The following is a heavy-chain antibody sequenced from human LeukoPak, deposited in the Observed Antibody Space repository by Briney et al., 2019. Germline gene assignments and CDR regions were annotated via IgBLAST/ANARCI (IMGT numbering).Heavy chain of an antibody. Sequence: GASVKVSCKASGYTFTSYGISWVRQAPGQGLEWMGWISAYNGNTNYAQKLQGRVTMSTDTSTSTAYMELRSLRSDDTAVYYCARTPPLPRTYYYYYMDVWGKGTTVTVSS. V-gene: IGHV1-18*01. D-gene: IGHD1-7*01. J-gene: IGHJ6*03. CDR1: GYTFTSYG. CDR3: ARTPPLPRTYYYYYMDV. CDR2: ISAYNGNT.